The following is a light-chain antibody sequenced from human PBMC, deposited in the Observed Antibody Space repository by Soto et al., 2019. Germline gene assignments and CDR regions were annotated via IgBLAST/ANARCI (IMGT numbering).Light chain of an antibody. CDR2: DAS. CDR3: QQRSNWPRVT. V-gene: IGKV3-11*01. J-gene: IGKJ4*01. CDR1: QSVSSY. Sequence: EIVLTQSPATLSLSPGERATLSCRASQSVSSYLAWYQQKPGQALRLLIYDASNRATGIPARFSGSGSGTDFTLTISSLEPEDFAVYYCQQRSNWPRVTFGGGTKVDIK.